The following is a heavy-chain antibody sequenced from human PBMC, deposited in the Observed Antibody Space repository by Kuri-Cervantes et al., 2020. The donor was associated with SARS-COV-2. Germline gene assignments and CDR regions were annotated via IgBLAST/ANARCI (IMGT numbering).Heavy chain of an antibody. D-gene: IGHD1-26*01. Sequence: GGSLRLSCAASGFTFSSYAMHWVRQAPGKGLEWVAFISYDGSNKYYADSVKGQFTISRDNSENTLYLQMNSLTADDTAVYYCARDFAEGGTDYWGPGTLVTVSS. J-gene: IGHJ4*02. CDR3: ARDFAEGGTDY. CDR2: ISYDGSNK. CDR1: GFTFSSYA. V-gene: IGHV3-30-3*01.